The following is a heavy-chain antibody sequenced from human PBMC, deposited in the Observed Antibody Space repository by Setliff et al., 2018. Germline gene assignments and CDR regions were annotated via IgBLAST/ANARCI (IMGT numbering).Heavy chain of an antibody. CDR1: GFTFNNYA. V-gene: IGHV3-23*03. Sequence: GGSLRLSCAASGFTFNNYAMSWVRQAPGKRLEWVSVVYRGGSTTFYADSVKGRFTISRDDSKNTLYLQMNSLTVDDTGKYFCARADSDSYYPYYFDFWGQGVLVTVSS. D-gene: IGHD3-22*01. J-gene: IGHJ4*02. CDR3: ARADSDSYYPYYFDF. CDR2: VYRGGSTT.